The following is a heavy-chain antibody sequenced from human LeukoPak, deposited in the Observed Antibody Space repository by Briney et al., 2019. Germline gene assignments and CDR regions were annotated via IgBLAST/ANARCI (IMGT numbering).Heavy chain of an antibody. CDR2: IYYGGTT. D-gene: IGHD4-17*01. Sequence: SETLSLTCTASGGSISDDGYYWSWIRQLPGKGLEWIGHIYYGGTTEYNPSLGSRITISVATSKTQFSLKLNSVTAADTAVYYCARGGATVTDYWGQGNLVTVSS. J-gene: IGHJ4*02. CDR1: GGSISDDGYY. CDR3: ARGGATVTDY. V-gene: IGHV4-31*03.